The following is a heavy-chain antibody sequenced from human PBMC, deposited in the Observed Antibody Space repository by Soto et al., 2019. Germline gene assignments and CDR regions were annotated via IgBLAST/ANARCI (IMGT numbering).Heavy chain of an antibody. CDR3: ARLEVLATIAYYFDF. CDR2: IYYLGNA. J-gene: IGHJ4*02. Sequence: QLQLQESGPGLVKSSETLSLTCSVSDDSINSDKYYWGWIRQPPGKGLEWIGSIYYLGNAYYNPSLQTRVTIAPDHSRSQFPLKLNSVTAADSAVNFCARLEVLATIAYYFDFWGPGALVTVSS. V-gene: IGHV4-39*01. D-gene: IGHD2-8*02. CDR1: DDSINSDKYY.